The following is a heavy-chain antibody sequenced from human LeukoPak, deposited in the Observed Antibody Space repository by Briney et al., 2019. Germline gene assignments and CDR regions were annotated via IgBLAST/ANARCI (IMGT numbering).Heavy chain of an antibody. CDR1: GFTFSRYA. CDR2: ISYDGFNK. Sequence: PGGSLRLSCAASGFTFSRYAMHWVRQAPGKGLEWVAVISYDGFNKYYADSVKGRFTISRDNSNNTLYLQMNSLRVEDTAVYYCAREAAIWDTVTAPGLWGQGSLVTVSS. CDR3: AREAAIWDTVTAPGL. V-gene: IGHV3-30*04. D-gene: IGHD2-21*02. J-gene: IGHJ4*02.